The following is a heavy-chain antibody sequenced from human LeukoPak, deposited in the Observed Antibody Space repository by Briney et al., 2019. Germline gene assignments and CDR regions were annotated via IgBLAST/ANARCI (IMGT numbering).Heavy chain of an antibody. CDR2: INPNSGGA. V-gene: IGHV1-2*02. D-gene: IGHD1-1*01. CDR3: ARRAPLEGDAFDI. CDR1: GYIFTGYY. J-gene: IGHJ3*02. Sequence: ASVKVSCKASGYIFTGYYMHWVRQAPGQGLEWMGWINPNSGGADYAQNFQGRVTMTRDTSISTAYMTLNRLRSDDTAMYYCARRAPLEGDAFDIWGQGTMLTVSS.